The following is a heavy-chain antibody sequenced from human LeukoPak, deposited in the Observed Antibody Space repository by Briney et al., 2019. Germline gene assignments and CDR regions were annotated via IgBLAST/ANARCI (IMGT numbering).Heavy chain of an antibody. D-gene: IGHD6-13*01. V-gene: IGHV1-3*01. J-gene: IGHJ5*02. CDR3: ARDFVAAAGIRWFDP. CDR2: INAGNGNT. CDR1: GYTFTSYA. Sequence: ASVKVSCKASGYTFTSYAMHWVRQAPGQRLELMGWINAGNGNTKYSQKFQGRVTITRDTSASTAYMELSSLRSEDTAVYYCARDFVAAAGIRWFDPWGQGTLVTVSS.